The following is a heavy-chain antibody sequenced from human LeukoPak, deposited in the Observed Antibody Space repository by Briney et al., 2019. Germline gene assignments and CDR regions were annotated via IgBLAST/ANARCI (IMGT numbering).Heavy chain of an antibody. CDR2: IRGSGGST. Sequence: GGSLRLSCAASGFTFSSYAMSWVRQTPGKGLGWVSAIRGSGGSTYCADSVKGRFTISRHNSKNTLYLQMNSLRAEDAAVYYCAKASMVRGVITFDYWGQGTLVTVSS. J-gene: IGHJ4*02. CDR1: GFTFSSYA. D-gene: IGHD3-10*01. V-gene: IGHV3-23*01. CDR3: AKASMVRGVITFDY.